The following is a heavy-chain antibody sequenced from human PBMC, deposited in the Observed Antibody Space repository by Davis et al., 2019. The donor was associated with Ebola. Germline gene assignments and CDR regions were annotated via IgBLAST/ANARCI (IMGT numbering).Heavy chain of an antibody. Sequence: MPSETLSLTCTVSGGSISSYYWSWIRQPPGKGLEWIGYIYYSGSTNYNPSLKSRVTISVDTSKNQFSLELSSVTAADTAVYYCARGTHYYDSSGYYSWFDPWGQGTLVTVSS. CDR1: GGSISSYY. D-gene: IGHD3-22*01. J-gene: IGHJ5*02. CDR2: IYYSGST. V-gene: IGHV4-59*01. CDR3: ARGTHYYDSSGYYSWFDP.